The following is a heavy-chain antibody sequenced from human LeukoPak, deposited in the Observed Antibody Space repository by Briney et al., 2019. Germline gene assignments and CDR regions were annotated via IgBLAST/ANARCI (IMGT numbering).Heavy chain of an antibody. J-gene: IGHJ4*02. CDR2: IYHSGST. Sequence: SETLSLTCAVSGYSISSGYYWGWIRQPPGKGLEWIGSIYHSGSTYYSPSLKSRVTISVDTSKNQFSLKLSSVTAADTAVYYCARGKRTFDYWGQGTLVTVSS. CDR3: ARGKRTFDY. V-gene: IGHV4-38-2*01. CDR1: GYSISSGYY.